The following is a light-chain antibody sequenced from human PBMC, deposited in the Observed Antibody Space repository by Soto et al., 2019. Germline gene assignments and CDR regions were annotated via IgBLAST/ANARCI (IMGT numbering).Light chain of an antibody. V-gene: IGKV3-20*01. Sequence: EIVLTQSPGTLSLSPGERATLSCRASQSASSSYLAWYQQKPGQAPRLLIYGASSRATGIPDRFSGSGSGTDFTLTISRLEPEDFAVYYCQLYGSSPPWTFGQGTKVEIK. CDR1: QSASSSY. J-gene: IGKJ1*01. CDR2: GAS. CDR3: QLYGSSPPWT.